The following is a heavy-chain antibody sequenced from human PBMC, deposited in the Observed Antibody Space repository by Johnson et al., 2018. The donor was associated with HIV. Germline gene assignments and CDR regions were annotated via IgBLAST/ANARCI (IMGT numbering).Heavy chain of an antibody. Sequence: QVQLVESGGGVVQPGRSLRLSCAASRFTFSTYGIHWVRQAPGKGLEWVAVTWYDASYKYCTDSVKGRFTMSRDNSKNTLCLQMNSLRAEDTAVYYCARDRVWFGELYAFDIWGQGTMVTVSS. J-gene: IGHJ3*02. CDR3: ARDRVWFGELYAFDI. CDR2: TWYDASYK. D-gene: IGHD3-10*01. CDR1: RFTFSTYG. V-gene: IGHV3-33*01.